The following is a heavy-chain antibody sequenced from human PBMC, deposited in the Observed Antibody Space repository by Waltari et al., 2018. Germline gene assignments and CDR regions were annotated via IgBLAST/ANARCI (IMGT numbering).Heavy chain of an antibody. CDR3: ARELLVVTSPYYGLDV. J-gene: IGHJ6*02. CDR1: GNTYTGYD. CDR2: VNPNSGDT. Sequence: QVHLMQSGAEVKKPGASVKVACKTSGNTYTGYDMHRVRQAPGQGLEWMGWVNPNSGDTNYAQKFQGRVTMTRDTSISTAYMELSRLRSDDAAVYFCARELLVVTSPYYGLDVWGQGTTVTVSS. D-gene: IGHD2-15*01. V-gene: IGHV1-2*02.